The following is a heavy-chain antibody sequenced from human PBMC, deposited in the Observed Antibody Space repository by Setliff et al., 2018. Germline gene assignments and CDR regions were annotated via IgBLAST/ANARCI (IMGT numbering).Heavy chain of an antibody. J-gene: IGHJ3*02. D-gene: IGHD5-18*01. CDR1: GFSFSGSA. CDR3: TFARDGYDVFDI. CDR2: IRGRTDNYAT. Sequence: GGSLRLSCAASGFSFSGSAVYWVRQASVKGLEWIGRIRGRTDNYATAYAAPVRGRFTISRDDSKNTAYLQMNSLKTEDTAVYYCTFARDGYDVFDIWGQGTMVTVSS. V-gene: IGHV3-73*01.